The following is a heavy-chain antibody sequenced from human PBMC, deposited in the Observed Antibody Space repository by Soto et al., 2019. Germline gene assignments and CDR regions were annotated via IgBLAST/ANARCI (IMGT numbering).Heavy chain of an antibody. J-gene: IGHJ5*02. CDR2: ILHIGST. Sequence: VQLQESGPGLVKPSGTLSLTCTVSGGSISTTNWWSWVRQSPVKGLEWIGEILHIGSTNYNPSLKSRVTISIDKSKTQFSLRLSSVTAADTAVYYCASGFDSDGLYNGGHPWGQGTLVSVSS. CDR3: ASGFDSDGLYNGGHP. CDR1: GGSISTTNW. V-gene: IGHV4-4*02. D-gene: IGHD3-22*01.